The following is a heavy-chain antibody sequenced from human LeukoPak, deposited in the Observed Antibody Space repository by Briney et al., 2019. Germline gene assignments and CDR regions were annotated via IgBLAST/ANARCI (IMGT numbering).Heavy chain of an antibody. D-gene: IGHD3-3*01. V-gene: IGHV4-4*07. CDR1: GGSVSSYY. Sequence: SETLSLTCTVSGGSVSSYYWSWIRQPAGKGLEWIGRIYTSGSTNYNPALKSRVTMSVDTSKNQFSLKLSSVTAADTAVYYCAREAMYYDFWSGYYYFDYWGQGTLVTVSS. CDR3: AREAMYYDFWSGYYYFDY. J-gene: IGHJ4*02. CDR2: IYTSGST.